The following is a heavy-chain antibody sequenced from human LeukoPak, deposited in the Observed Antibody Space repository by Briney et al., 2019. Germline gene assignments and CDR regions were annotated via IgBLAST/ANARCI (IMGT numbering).Heavy chain of an antibody. CDR2: IYSGGST. CDR1: GFTVSSNY. J-gene: IGHJ4*02. D-gene: IGHD2/OR15-2a*01. Sequence: GGSLRLSCAASGFTVSSNYMSWVRQAPGKGLEWVSVIYSGGSTYYADSVKGRFTISRDNSKNTLYLQMNSLRAEDTAVYYCARELRHFYYYDYWGQGTLVTLSS. CDR3: ARELRHFYYYDY. V-gene: IGHV3-66*01.